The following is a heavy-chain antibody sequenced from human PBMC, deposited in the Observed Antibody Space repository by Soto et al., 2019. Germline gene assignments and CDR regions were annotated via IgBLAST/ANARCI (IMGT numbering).Heavy chain of an antibody. J-gene: IGHJ4*02. Sequence: QVQLQESGPGLVKPSETLSLTCTVSGGSISSYYWSWIRQPPGKGLEWIGYIYYSGSTNYNPSLKSRVTISVDTSKNQFSLKLSSVTAADTAVYYCARCEQLGPGCDYWGQGTLVTVSS. CDR1: GGSISSYY. V-gene: IGHV4-59*01. CDR3: ARCEQLGPGCDY. D-gene: IGHD6-6*01. CDR2: IYYSGST.